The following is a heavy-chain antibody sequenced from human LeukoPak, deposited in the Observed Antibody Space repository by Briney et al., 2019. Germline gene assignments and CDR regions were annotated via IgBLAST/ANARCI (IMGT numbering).Heavy chain of an antibody. CDR2: ISSSSGTI. D-gene: IGHD1-7*01. V-gene: IGHV3-48*04. CDR1: GFTFSIYG. CDR3: LLKLRGPSDY. J-gene: IGHJ4*02. Sequence: GGSLRLSCAASGFTFSIYGMNWVRQAPGKGLEWVSYISSSSGTIYYADSVKGRFTISRDNAKNSLYLQMNSLRAEDTALYYCLLKLRGPSDYWGQGTLVTVSS.